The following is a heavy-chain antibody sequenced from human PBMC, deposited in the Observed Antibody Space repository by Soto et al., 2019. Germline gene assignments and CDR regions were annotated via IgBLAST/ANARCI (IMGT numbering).Heavy chain of an antibody. D-gene: IGHD2-21*02. CDR3: ARGGGDHSFDY. CDR2: ISHLENT. J-gene: IGHJ4*02. V-gene: IGHV4-30-2*06. CDR1: GASISYGGFS. Sequence: LSETLSLTCTVSGASISYGGFSWRWIRQSPGKGLEWIVYISHLENTYLHPSFKSRLTMSKDRTRNQCSLKLSSVTAADMAVYYCARGGGDHSFDYWGQGVLVT.